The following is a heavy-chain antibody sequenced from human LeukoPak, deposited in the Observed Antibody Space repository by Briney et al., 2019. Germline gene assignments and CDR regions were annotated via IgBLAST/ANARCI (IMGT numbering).Heavy chain of an antibody. J-gene: IGHJ3*02. Sequence: SETLSLTCAVYGGSFSGYYWSWIRQPPGKGLEWIGEINHSGSTYYNPSLKSRVTISVDTSKNQFSLKLSSVTAADTAVYYCARTLGYCSGGSCYGLNAFDIWGQGTMVTVSS. CDR1: GGSFSGYY. D-gene: IGHD2-15*01. CDR3: ARTLGYCSGGSCYGLNAFDI. CDR2: INHSGST. V-gene: IGHV4-34*01.